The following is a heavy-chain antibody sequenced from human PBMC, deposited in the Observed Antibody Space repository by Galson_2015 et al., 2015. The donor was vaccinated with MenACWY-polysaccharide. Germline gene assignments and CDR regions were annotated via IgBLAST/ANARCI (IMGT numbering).Heavy chain of an antibody. CDR2: ICNDGSNI. J-gene: IGHJ5*02. CDR3: VRDLGRIAAAGTKGWFDL. Sequence: SLRLSCAASGFTFSTYGMHWVRQAPGKGLEWVAFICNDGSNIYYADSVNGRFTISRDNSKNSLYLQMNSLRAEVTAMYYCVRDLGRIAAAGTKGWFDLWGQGILVTVSS. D-gene: IGHD6-13*01. CDR1: GFTFSTYG. V-gene: IGHV3-33*01.